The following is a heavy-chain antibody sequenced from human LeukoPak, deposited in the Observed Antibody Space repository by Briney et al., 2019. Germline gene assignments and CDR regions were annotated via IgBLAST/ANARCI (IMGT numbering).Heavy chain of an antibody. D-gene: IGHD4-17*01. CDR1: GFTFSSYA. CDR2: ISYDGSNK. CDR3: AREAYGDPTCFDY. J-gene: IGHJ4*02. Sequence: GGSLRLSCAASGFTFSSYAMHWVRQAPGKGLEWVAVISYDGSNKYYADSVKGRFTISRDNSKNTLYLQMNSLRAEDTAVYYCAREAYGDPTCFDYWGQGTLVTVSS. V-gene: IGHV3-30-3*01.